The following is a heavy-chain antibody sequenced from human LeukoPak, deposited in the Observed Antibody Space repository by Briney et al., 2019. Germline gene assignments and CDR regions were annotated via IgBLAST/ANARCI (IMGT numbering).Heavy chain of an antibody. CDR3: EAYGSV. D-gene: IGHD3-10*01. Sequence: PGGSLRLSCAASGLIFSNYWMTWVRQAPGKGLEWVANIKEDGSETYYVDSVKGRFTISRDNDKNTLYLQMNSLRAVDTAVYYCEAYGSVWGQGTLVIVSS. V-gene: IGHV3-7*03. J-gene: IGHJ4*02. CDR2: IKEDGSET. CDR1: GLIFSNYW.